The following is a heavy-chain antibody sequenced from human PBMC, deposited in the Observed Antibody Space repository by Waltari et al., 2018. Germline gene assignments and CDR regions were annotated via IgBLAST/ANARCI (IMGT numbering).Heavy chain of an antibody. J-gene: IGHJ5*02. D-gene: IGHD3-16*01. CDR1: GYTFTSYA. Sequence: QVQLVQSGSELKKPGASVKVSCKASGYTFTSYAMNWVRQAPGQGLEWMGRSNTNTGNPTYAKGLPGRCVCSLDTSVSKAYLQISSLKAEDTAVYYCARGPRGGSIMITFDRNWVDPWGQGTLVTVSS. V-gene: IGHV7-4-1*02. CDR2: SNTNTGNP. CDR3: ARGPRGGSIMITFDRNWVDP.